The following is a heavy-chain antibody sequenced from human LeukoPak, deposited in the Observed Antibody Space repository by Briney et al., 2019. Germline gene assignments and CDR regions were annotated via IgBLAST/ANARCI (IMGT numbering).Heavy chain of an antibody. D-gene: IGHD3-3*02. CDR3: ARDSSSFPNYFDF. CDR1: GFTVSSTY. V-gene: IGHV3-53*01. J-gene: IGHJ4*02. CDR2: LYSSGIT. Sequence: PGGSLRLSCAASGFTVSSTYMSRVRQAPGQGLEWVSLLYSSGITFYAESVQGRFTISRDNSKNTLYLQMNSLRAEDTAIYYCARDSSSFPNYFDFWGQGTLVTVSS.